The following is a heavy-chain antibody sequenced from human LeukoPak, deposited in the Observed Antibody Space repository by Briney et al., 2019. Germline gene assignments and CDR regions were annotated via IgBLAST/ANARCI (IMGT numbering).Heavy chain of an antibody. J-gene: IGHJ4*02. CDR1: GGTFSSYA. Sequence: ASVKVSCKASGGTFSSYAISWVRQAPGQGPEWMGGIIPIFGTANYAQKFQGRVTITADESTSTAYMELSSLRSEDTAVYYCARDHYGSDSEMASDYWGQGTLVTVSS. CDR3: ARDHYGSDSEMASDY. CDR2: IIPIFGTA. V-gene: IGHV1-69*13. D-gene: IGHD3-10*01.